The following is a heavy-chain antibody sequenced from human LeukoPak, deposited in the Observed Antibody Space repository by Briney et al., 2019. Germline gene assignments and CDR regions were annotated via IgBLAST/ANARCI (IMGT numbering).Heavy chain of an antibody. CDR1: GYTFTSYG. V-gene: IGHV1-69*05. CDR2: IIPIFGTA. CDR3: ARELNSGYEGPWDY. J-gene: IGHJ4*02. D-gene: IGHD5-12*01. Sequence: ASVKVSCKASGYTFTSYGISWVRQAPGQGLEWMGRIIPIFGTANYAQKFQGRVTITTDESTSTAYMELSSLRSEDTAVYYCARELNSGYEGPWDYWGQGTLVTVSS.